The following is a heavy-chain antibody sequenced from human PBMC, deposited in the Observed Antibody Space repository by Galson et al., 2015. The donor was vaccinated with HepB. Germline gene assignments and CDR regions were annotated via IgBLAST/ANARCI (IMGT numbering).Heavy chain of an antibody. CDR1: GDSVSSNNAA. V-gene: IGHV6-1*01. J-gene: IGHJ4*02. CDR2: TYYRSKWYN. CDR3: ARGDSSGYYSGETHDYLDY. Sequence: CAISGDSVSSNNAAWNWIRQSPSGGLEWLGRTYYRSKWYNESVLSVNSRLTINVDAPKNQFSLQLSSVTPEDTAVYYCARGDSSGYYSGETHDYLDYWGQGTLVTVSS. D-gene: IGHD3-22*01.